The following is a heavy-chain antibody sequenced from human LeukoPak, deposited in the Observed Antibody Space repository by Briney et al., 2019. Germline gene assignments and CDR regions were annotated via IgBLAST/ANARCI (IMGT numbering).Heavy chain of an antibody. CDR2: IYYSGST. CDR1: GGSISSYY. Sequence: TPSETLSLTCTVSGGSISSYYWSWIRQPPGKGLEWIGYIYYSGSTNYNPSLKSRVTISVDTSKNQFSLKLSSVTAADTAVYYCARHDRVWFDYWGQGTLVTVSS. D-gene: IGHD3-22*01. V-gene: IGHV4-59*08. CDR3: ARHDRVWFDY. J-gene: IGHJ4*02.